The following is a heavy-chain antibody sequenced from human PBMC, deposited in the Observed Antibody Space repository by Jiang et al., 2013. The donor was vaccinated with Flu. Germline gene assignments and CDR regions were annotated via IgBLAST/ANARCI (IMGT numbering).Heavy chain of an antibody. CDR1: GYIFTTYW. CDR2: VYPGDSDT. J-gene: IGHJ4*02. V-gene: IGHV5-51*01. CDR3: ARLLKPGGLDC. D-gene: IGHD1-14*01. Sequence: GAEVKKPGESLKISCKVSGYIFTTYWIGWVRQMPGKGPEWMGFVYPGDSDTRYSPSFQGQFTFSVDKSINTAYLQRSSLEASGTAIYYCARLLKPGGLDCWGQGTLVTVSS.